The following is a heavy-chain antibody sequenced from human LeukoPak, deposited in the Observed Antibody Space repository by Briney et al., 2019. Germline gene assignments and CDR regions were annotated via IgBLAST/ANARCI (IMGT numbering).Heavy chain of an antibody. CDR1: GYSFTSYW. CDR3: ARPADRGYSSSWYYDY. D-gene: IGHD6-13*01. J-gene: IGHJ4*02. Sequence: GESLKISCKGSGYSFTSYWIGWVRQMPGKGLEWMGIIYPGDSDTRYSPSFQGQVTVSADKSISTAYLQWSSLKASDTAMYYCARPADRGYSSSWYYDYWGQGTLVTVSS. V-gene: IGHV5-51*01. CDR2: IYPGDSDT.